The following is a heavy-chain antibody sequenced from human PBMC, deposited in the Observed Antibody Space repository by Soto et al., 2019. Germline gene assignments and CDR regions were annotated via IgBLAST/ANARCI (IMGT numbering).Heavy chain of an antibody. CDR1: GYTFTSYY. CDR2: INPSGGST. J-gene: IGHJ4*02. D-gene: IGHD3-3*01. Sequence: ASVKVSCKASGYTFTSYYMHWVRQAPGQGLEWMGIINPSGGSTSYAQKFQGRVTMTRDTSTSTVYMELSSLRSEDTAVYYCARSPYYDFWSGPVRYFDWLGYWGQGTLVTVSS. CDR3: ARSPYYDFWSGPVRYFDWLGY. V-gene: IGHV1-46*01.